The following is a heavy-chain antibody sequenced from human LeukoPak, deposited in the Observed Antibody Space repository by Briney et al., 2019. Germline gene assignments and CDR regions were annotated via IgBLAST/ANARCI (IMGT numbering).Heavy chain of an antibody. CDR3: ARKRHDASGYHFDY. Sequence: SETLSLTCTVSGGSISSHYWSWFRQPPGQGLEWMGYIYYSGNTDYIPSLKSRVTISLDTSMTQFSLKLDSVTAADKAGYYCARKRHDASGYHFDYWGQGTQVTVSS. V-gene: IGHV4-59*11. CDR1: GGSISSHY. D-gene: IGHD3-22*01. J-gene: IGHJ4*02. CDR2: IYYSGNT.